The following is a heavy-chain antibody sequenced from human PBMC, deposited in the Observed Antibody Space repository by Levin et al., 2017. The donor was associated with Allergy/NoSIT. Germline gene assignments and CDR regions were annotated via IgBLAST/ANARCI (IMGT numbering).Heavy chain of an antibody. Sequence: SQTLSLTCTVSGGSVSGGSYYWSWIRQPPGKGLEWIGYIYYSGSTNYNPSLKSRVTISVDTSKNQFSLKLSSVTAADTAVYYCASPGGGTQFDYWGQGTLVTVSS. CDR1: GGSVSGGSYY. CDR2: IYYSGST. CDR3: ASPGGGTQFDY. J-gene: IGHJ4*02. V-gene: IGHV4-61*01. D-gene: IGHD2-15*01.